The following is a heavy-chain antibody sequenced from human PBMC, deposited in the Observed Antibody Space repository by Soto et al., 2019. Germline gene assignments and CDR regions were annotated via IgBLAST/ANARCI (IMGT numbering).Heavy chain of an antibody. CDR1: GFTFSNAW. J-gene: IGHJ6*02. CDR3: TTDFLPFITNGMDV. D-gene: IGHD3-22*01. Sequence: GGSLRLSCAASGFTFSNAWMNWVRQAPGKGLEWVGRIKSKTDGGTTDYAAPVKGRFTLSRDDSKNTLYLQMNSLKTEDTAVYYCTTDFLPFITNGMDVWGQGTTVTVSS. V-gene: IGHV3-15*07. CDR2: IKSKTDGGTT.